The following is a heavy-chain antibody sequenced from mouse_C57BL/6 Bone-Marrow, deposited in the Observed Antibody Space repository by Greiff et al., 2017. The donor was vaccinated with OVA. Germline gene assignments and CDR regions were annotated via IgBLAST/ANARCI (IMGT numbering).Heavy chain of an antibody. V-gene: IGHV1-53*01. D-gene: IGHD1-1*01. CDR1: GYTFTSYW. J-gene: IGHJ4*01. CDR3: ARRDYGSSPSYAMDY. Sequence: QVQLQQPGTELVKPGASVKLSCKASGYTFTSYWMHWVKQRPGQGLEWIGNINPSNGGTNYNEKFKSKATLTVDTSSSTAYMQLSSLTSEDSAVYYCARRDYGSSPSYAMDYWGQGTSVTVSS. CDR2: INPSNGGT.